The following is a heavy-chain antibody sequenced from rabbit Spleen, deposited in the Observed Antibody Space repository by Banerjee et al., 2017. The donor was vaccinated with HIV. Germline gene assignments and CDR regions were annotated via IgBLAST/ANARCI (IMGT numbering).Heavy chain of an antibody. CDR1: GFSFSSNYY. Sequence: QSVEESGGDLVKPGGTLTLTCTASGFSFSSNYYMCWVRQAPGKGLEWIACIAGGSSGSTYYASWAKGRFTGPKTSSTTVTLQMTSLTAADTATYFCARDTGTSFSTYGMDLWGPGTLVTVS. J-gene: IGHJ6*01. V-gene: IGHV1S40*01. CDR2: IAGGSSGST. CDR3: ARDTGTSFSTYGMDL. D-gene: IGHD8-1*01.